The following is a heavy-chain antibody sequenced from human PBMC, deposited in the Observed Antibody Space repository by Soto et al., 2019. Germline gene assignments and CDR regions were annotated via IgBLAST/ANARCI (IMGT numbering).Heavy chain of an antibody. CDR3: TKPGTLLTGNNCFDR. CDR1: GFTFSSYA. Sequence: EVHLLESGGGLVQPGGSLRLSCAASGFTFSSYAMTWVRQAPGKGLEWVSGISVDGRRTYYADSVKGRFTISRDNSENTLYLQMNSLRADDTAVYYCTKPGTLLTGNNCFDRWGQGTLVTVSS. D-gene: IGHD3-9*01. V-gene: IGHV3-23*01. J-gene: IGHJ5*02. CDR2: ISVDGRRT.